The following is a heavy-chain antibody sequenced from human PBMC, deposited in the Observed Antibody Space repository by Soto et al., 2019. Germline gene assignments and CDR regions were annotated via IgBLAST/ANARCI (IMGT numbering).Heavy chain of an antibody. CDR3: ARDIASYAYGEGY. J-gene: IGHJ4*02. CDR1: GGSINSYW. V-gene: IGHV4-4*07. CDR2: VYSSGTT. D-gene: IGHD2-21*01. Sequence: LSLTFTVSGGSINSYWWSWIRQPAGKGLEWIGRVYSSGTTDYNPSLNSRATMSVETSKNQFSLKLSSVTAADTAVYYCARDIASYAYGEGYWGQVLQVTVSS.